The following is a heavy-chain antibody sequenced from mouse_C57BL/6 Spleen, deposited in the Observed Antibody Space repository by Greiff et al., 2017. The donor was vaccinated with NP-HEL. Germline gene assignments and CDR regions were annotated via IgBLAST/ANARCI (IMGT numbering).Heavy chain of an antibody. CDR3: AREGDSSGYSYFDY. CDR2: IYPRSGNT. Sequence: QVQLKESGAELARPGASVKLSCKASGYTFTSYGISWVKQRTGQGLEWIGEIYPRSGNTYYNEKFKGKATLTADKSSSTAYMELRSLTSEDSAVYFCAREGDSSGYSYFDYWGQGTTLTVSS. V-gene: IGHV1-81*01. CDR1: GYTFTSYG. D-gene: IGHD3-2*02. J-gene: IGHJ2*01.